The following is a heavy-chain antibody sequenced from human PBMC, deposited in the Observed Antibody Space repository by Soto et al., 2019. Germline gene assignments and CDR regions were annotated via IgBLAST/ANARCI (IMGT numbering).Heavy chain of an antibody. J-gene: IGHJ4*02. Sequence: SETLSLTCAVSGYSIRAGYYWGWIRRPPGKGLEWIGAFYHGGRSYFSPSLNSRVTISVDTPKNQFSLKLSSVTAADTAVYYCVRADTSTYRQFDTWGQGTLVTVSS. CDR3: VRADTSTYRQFDT. V-gene: IGHV4-38-2*01. CDR2: FYHGGRS. D-gene: IGHD3-16*02. CDR1: GYSIRAGYY.